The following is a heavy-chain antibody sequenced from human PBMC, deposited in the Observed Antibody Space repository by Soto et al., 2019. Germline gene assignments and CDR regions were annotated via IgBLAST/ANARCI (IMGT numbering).Heavy chain of an antibody. Sequence: QVQLQESGPRLVKPSGTLSLTCAVSSGSIDHVYWWSWVRQSPGQGLEWIGETSHDGVTNYNPYLEGRVTISIDKSKNQVDVDLNSVPAADTAMYYCARNGDFTRPGCSVGWFDAWAPGTLVTVSS. CDR2: TSHDGVT. J-gene: IGHJ5*02. D-gene: IGHD3-10*01. CDR1: SGSIDHVYW. V-gene: IGHV4-4*02. CDR3: ARNGDFTRPGCSVGWFDA.